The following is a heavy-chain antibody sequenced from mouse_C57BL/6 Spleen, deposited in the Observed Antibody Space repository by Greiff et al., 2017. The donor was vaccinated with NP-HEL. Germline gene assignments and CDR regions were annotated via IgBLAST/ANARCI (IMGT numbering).Heavy chain of an antibody. Sequence: QVQLQQSGAELVRPGASVKLSCKASGYTFTDYYINWVKQRPGQGLEWIARIYPGSGNTYYNEKFKGKATLTAEKSSSTAYMQLSSLTSEDSAVYFCARFDYDDGYAMDYWGQGTSVTVSS. J-gene: IGHJ4*01. CDR1: GYTFTDYY. CDR3: ARFDYDDGYAMDY. D-gene: IGHD2-4*01. V-gene: IGHV1-76*01. CDR2: IYPGSGNT.